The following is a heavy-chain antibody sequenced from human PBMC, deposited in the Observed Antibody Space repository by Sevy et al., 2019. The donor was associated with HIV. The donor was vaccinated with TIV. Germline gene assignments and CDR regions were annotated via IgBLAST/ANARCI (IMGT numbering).Heavy chain of an antibody. CDR1: GGTFSNYA. Sequence: ASVKVSCKASGGTFSNYAISWVRQAPGQGLEWMGGFIPMFDTANSAQKFQGRVTLTADGSTSTAYMGPSSLRSEDTAVYYCASSDYESSGYSPLYYYGMDVWGQGTTVTVSS. D-gene: IGHD3-22*01. J-gene: IGHJ6*02. CDR3: ASSDYESSGYSPLYYYGMDV. V-gene: IGHV1-69*13. CDR2: FIPMFDTA.